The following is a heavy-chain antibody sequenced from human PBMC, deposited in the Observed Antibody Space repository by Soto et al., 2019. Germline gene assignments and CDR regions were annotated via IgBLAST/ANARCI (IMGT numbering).Heavy chain of an antibody. J-gene: IGHJ4*02. CDR1: GCSINNGDYY. Sequence: QVQLQQSGPGLLMPSQTLSLACTVSGCSINNGDYYWSWIRQPPGKVLEWIVYIDVTGTTYYTPSLKSRTVNSTDMPKSPFFLDLTSLSAADTAVYLCATLYGSYIWVGNYFDSWGKGRLVTVSS. CDR3: ATLYGSYIWVGNYFDS. CDR2: IDVTGTT. D-gene: IGHD3-10*01. V-gene: IGHV4-30-4*01.